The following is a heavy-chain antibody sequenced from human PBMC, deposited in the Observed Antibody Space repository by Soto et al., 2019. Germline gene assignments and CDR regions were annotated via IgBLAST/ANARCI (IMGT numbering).Heavy chain of an antibody. CDR3: STAHTVYX. V-gene: IGHV3-15*01. CDR1: RLNFSDTW. D-gene: IGHD4-17*01. CDR2: IKSNPDAGAT. Sequence: RLSGAASRLNFSDTWMNWVRRAPGKGLEWVGSIKSNPDAGATDYAAPVTGRFTLSRDDSKNTVFLQMHSLRLEDTGVYYCSTAHTVYXWGQGTLFTVSX. J-gene: IGHJ4*02.